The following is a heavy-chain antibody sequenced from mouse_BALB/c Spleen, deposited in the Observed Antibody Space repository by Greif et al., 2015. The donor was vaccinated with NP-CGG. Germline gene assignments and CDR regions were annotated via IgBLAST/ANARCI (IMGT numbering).Heavy chain of an antibody. V-gene: IGHV10-1*02. CDR2: IRSQSNNYAT. J-gene: IGHJ2*01. CDR1: GFTFNTYA. D-gene: IGHD4-1*01. Sequence: EVKLVESGGGLVQPKGSLKLSCAASGFTFNTYAMNWVRQAPGKGLEWVARIRSQSNNYATYYADSVKDRFTISRDDSQSMLYLQMNNLRTEDTAMYYCVRHTGEGYFDYWGQGTTLTVSS. CDR3: VRHTGEGYFDY.